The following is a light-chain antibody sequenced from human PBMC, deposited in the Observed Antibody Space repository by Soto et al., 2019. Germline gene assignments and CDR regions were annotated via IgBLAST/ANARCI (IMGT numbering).Light chain of an antibody. CDR1: QSVSSSSY. CDR3: RQYGSSHSST. Sequence: ELGLTQSPGTLSLSPGERATLSCRARQSVSSSSYLAWYQQKPGQAPRLLIYGASSRATGIPDRFSGSGSAIYFTLTISRLEPEDFAVYYCRQYGSSHSSTFGQGTKLEIK. CDR2: GAS. V-gene: IGKV3-20*01. J-gene: IGKJ2*01.